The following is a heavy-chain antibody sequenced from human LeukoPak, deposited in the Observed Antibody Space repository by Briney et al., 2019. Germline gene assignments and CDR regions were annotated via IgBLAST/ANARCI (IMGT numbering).Heavy chain of an antibody. V-gene: IGHV1-2*02. D-gene: IGHD6-19*01. CDR1: GNTFTGYY. J-gene: IGHJ4*02. Sequence: ASVKVSCKPSGNTFTGYYMHWVRQAPGQRLEWMGWISPNTGATMYAQKFQGRVTLTRDTSIDTGYMELSSLRSDDTAVYYCARDRVGSGWPRPYYFEFWGQGSLVSVSS. CDR2: ISPNTGAT. CDR3: ARDRVGSGWPRPYYFEF.